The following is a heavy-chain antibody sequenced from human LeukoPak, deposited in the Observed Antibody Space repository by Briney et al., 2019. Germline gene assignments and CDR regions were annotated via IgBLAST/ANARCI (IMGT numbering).Heavy chain of an antibody. Sequence: GGSLRLSCAASGFTFSTYWMAWVRQAPGRGLQWVAHIKEDGSEKYYLDSVRGRFTIGRDDAKSSLYLQMTSLRAEDTALYYCVRAGWELDYWGQGTPVTVSS. CDR3: VRAGWELDY. D-gene: IGHD1-26*01. CDR2: IKEDGSEK. J-gene: IGHJ4*02. V-gene: IGHV3-7*01. CDR1: GFTFSTYW.